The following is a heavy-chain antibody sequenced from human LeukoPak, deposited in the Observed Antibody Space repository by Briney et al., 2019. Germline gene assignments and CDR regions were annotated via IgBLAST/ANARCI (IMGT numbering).Heavy chain of an antibody. D-gene: IGHD3-10*01. CDR2: ISYDGSNK. CDR1: GFTFSSYG. CDR3: AKDSEVWFGAYYFDY. Sequence: GRSLRLSCAASGFTFSSYGMHWVRQAPGKGLEWVAVISYDGSNKYYADSVKGRFTISRDNSKNTLYLQMNNLRAEDTAVYYCAKDSEVWFGAYYFDYWGQGTLVTVSS. J-gene: IGHJ4*02. V-gene: IGHV3-30*18.